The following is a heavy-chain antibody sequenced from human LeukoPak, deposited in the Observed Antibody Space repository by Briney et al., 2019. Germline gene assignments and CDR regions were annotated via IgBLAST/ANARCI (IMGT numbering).Heavy chain of an antibody. Sequence: GGSLRLSCAASGFTLSGSAMHWVRQASGKGLEWVGRIGSKTNNYATAYAASVKGRFTISRDDSRNTAYLQMNSLKTEDTAVYYCTRLEVAGIPVVDYWGQGTLVTVSS. J-gene: IGHJ4*02. D-gene: IGHD6-19*01. V-gene: IGHV3-73*01. CDR3: TRLEVAGIPVVDY. CDR2: IGSKTNNYAT. CDR1: GFTLSGSA.